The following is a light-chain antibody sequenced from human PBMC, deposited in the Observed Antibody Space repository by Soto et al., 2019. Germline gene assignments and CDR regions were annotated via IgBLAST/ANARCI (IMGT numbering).Light chain of an antibody. CDR2: DAS. CDR3: QHMRT. V-gene: IGKV1-5*01. J-gene: IGKJ1*01. Sequence: IQMTHSPSTLSASVGDGGTITCRASQRISTWLAWYQQKPGKAPKLLISDASSLETGVPSRFSGSGSGTEFSLTISSLQPDDFGSYYCQHMRTFGQGTKVDIK. CDR1: QRISTW.